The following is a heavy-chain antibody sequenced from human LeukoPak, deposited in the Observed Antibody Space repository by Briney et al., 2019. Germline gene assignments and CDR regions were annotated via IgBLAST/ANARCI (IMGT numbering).Heavy chain of an antibody. J-gene: IGHJ4*02. CDR1: GFTFRSYA. Sequence: PGGSLRPSCAASGFTFRSYAMSWVRQAPGKGLEWVAAISASGATTKYADSVKGRFAISRDNSKNMLYLQMNSLRAEDTAVYYCTKDWYDILTGTFDYWGQGTLVTVS. V-gene: IGHV3-23*01. CDR2: ISASGATT. CDR3: TKDWYDILTGTFDY. D-gene: IGHD3-9*01.